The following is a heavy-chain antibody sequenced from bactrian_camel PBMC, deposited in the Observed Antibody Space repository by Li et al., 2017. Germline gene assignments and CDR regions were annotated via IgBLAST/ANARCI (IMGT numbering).Heavy chain of an antibody. V-gene: IGHV3S6*01. J-gene: IGHJ4*01. CDR3: AADSRPGGELVSSQYAY. CDR1: GYPLSRRC. D-gene: IGHD1*01. CDR2: VSNGGSDA. Sequence: HVQLVESGGGSVQAGGSLRLSCTASGYPLSRRCVGWFRQTPENEREGVATVSNGGSDAAYADSVKGRFTISQDMSKNTLYLQMDNLMPEDSAMYYCAADSRPGGELVSSQYAYWGQGTQVTVS.